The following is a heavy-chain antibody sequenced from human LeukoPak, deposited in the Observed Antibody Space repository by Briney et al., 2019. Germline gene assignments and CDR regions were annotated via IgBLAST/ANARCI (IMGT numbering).Heavy chain of an antibody. CDR1: GFTFSSYG. V-gene: IGHV3-30*18. J-gene: IGHJ4*02. D-gene: IGHD3-22*01. CDR2: ISYDGSNK. Sequence: PGGSLRLSCAASGFTFSSYGMHWVRQAPGKGLEWVAVISYDGSNKYYADSVKGRFTISRNNSKNTLYLQMNSLRAEDTAVYYCAKDLYDSSGYYLDYWGQGTLVAVSS. CDR3: AKDLYDSSGYYLDY.